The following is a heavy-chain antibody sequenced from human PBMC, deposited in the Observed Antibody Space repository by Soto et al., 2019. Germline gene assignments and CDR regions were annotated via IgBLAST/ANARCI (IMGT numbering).Heavy chain of an antibody. CDR2: IFHTGST. CDR3: ATTYFDSSAYYYFDY. J-gene: IGHJ4*02. Sequence: PSETLSLTXTVSGASISSGDYSWSSFRQSPGKGLEWIGYIFHTGSTSYNPSLKSRLSISVDTSKNQFSLRLTSLTAADTAVYYCATTYFDSSAYYYFDYWGQGSLVTVSS. D-gene: IGHD3-22*01. V-gene: IGHV4-30-4*08. CDR1: GASISSGDYS.